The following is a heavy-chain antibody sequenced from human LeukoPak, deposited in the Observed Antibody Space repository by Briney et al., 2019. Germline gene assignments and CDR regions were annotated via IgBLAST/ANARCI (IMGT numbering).Heavy chain of an antibody. J-gene: IGHJ4*02. CDR3: GSSPYVWGIDH. Sequence: GGSLRLSCAASGFTVSNNYMSWVGQAPGKGREWVSIIYSGRSTYYADSVKGRLTISKDNSKNTLHLQMKSLRADDTAVYYCGSSPYVWGIDHWGQGTPVTVSS. D-gene: IGHD3-16*01. V-gene: IGHV3-53*01. CDR1: GFTVSNNY. CDR2: IYSGRST.